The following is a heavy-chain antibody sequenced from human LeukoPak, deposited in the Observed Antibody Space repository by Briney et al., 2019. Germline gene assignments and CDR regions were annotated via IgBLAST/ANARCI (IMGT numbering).Heavy chain of an antibody. D-gene: IGHD6-19*01. Sequence: GGSLRLSCAASGFTFNYAWMSWVRQAPGKGLEWVANVKQHGSEKYYVDSVKGRFTIFRDDAKNSLYLQMNSLRAEDTAVYYCARTTVAGTIEYWGQGTLVTVSS. CDR1: GFTFNYAW. V-gene: IGHV3-7*01. J-gene: IGHJ4*02. CDR2: VKQHGSEK. CDR3: ARTTVAGTIEY.